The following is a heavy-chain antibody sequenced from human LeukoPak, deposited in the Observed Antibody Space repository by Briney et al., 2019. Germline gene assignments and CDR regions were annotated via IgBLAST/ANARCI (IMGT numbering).Heavy chain of an antibody. J-gene: IGHJ4*02. Sequence: PSETLSLTCTVSGGSISSYYWSWIRQPPGKGLEWIGYIYYSGSTNYNPSLKSRVTISVDTSKNQFSLKLSSVTAADTAVYYCARGSPYGDYRYFDYWGQGTLVTVSS. D-gene: IGHD4-17*01. CDR3: ARGSPYGDYRYFDY. CDR1: GGSISSYY. V-gene: IGHV4-59*01. CDR2: IYYSGST.